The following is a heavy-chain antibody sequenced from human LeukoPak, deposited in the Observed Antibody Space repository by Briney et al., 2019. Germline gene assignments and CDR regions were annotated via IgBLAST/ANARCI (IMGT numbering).Heavy chain of an antibody. CDR1: GYTFTSYG. V-gene: IGHV1-18*01. J-gene: IGHJ4*02. CDR2: ISAYNGNT. Sequence: GASVKVSCKASGYTFTSYGISWVRQAPGQGLEWMGWISAYNGNTNYAQKLQGRVTMTTDTSTSTAYMELRSLRSDDTAVYYCARAAVATPRGAPGYWGQGTLVTVSS. CDR3: ARAAVATPRGAPGY. D-gene: IGHD6-19*01.